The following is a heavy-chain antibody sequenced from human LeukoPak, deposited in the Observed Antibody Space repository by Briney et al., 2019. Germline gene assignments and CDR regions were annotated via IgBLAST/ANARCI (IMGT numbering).Heavy chain of an antibody. CDR3: ARDSVRLRLGELSLYGY. Sequence: ASVKVSCKASGYTFTGYYMHWVRRAPGQGLEWMGRINPNSGGTNYAQKFQGRVTMPRDTSISPAYMELSRLRSDDTAVYYCARDSVRLRLGELSLYGYWGQGTLVTVSS. J-gene: IGHJ4*02. CDR2: INPNSGGT. V-gene: IGHV1-2*06. D-gene: IGHD3-16*02. CDR1: GYTFTGYY.